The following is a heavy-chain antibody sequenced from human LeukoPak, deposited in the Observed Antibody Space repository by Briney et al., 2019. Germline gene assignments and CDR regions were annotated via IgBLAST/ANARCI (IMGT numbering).Heavy chain of an antibody. Sequence: GGSLRLSCAASGFTFSSYSMNWVRQAPGKGLEWVSSISSSSSYIYYADSVKGRFTISRDNAKNSLYLQMNSLRAEDTAVYYCARDLHAAPYYYDSSGPLWFDPWGQGTLVTVSS. CDR1: GFTFSSYS. CDR2: ISSSSSYI. J-gene: IGHJ5*02. D-gene: IGHD3-22*01. V-gene: IGHV3-21*01. CDR3: ARDLHAAPYYYDSSGPLWFDP.